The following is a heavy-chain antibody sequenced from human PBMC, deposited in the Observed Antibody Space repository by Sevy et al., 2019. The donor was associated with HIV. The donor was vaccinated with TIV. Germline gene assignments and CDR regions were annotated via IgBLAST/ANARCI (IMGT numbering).Heavy chain of an antibody. CDR3: ARDLGLTGFDP. CDR1: GGSISSNY. D-gene: IGHD7-27*01. Sequence: SETLSLTCTVSGGSISSNYWSWIRQPPGKGLEWIGHIYYSGSTNYNPSLKSRVTTSVDTSKNQFSLKLSSVTAADTAAYYCARDLGLTGFDPWGQGTLVTVSS. J-gene: IGHJ5*02. V-gene: IGHV4-59*01. CDR2: IYYSGST.